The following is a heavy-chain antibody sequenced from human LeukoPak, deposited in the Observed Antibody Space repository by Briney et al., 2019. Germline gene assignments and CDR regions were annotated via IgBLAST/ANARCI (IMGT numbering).Heavy chain of an antibody. Sequence: GGSLRLSCAASGFTFSSYAMHWVGQAPGKGLEWVAVISYDGCNKYYADSVKGRITISRDNSKNTLYLQMNSLGAEDTAVYYCARDQSAVAGYFDYWGQGTLVTVSS. CDR3: ARDQSAVAGYFDY. V-gene: IGHV3-30-3*01. J-gene: IGHJ4*02. CDR2: ISYDGCNK. CDR1: GFTFSSYA. D-gene: IGHD6-19*01.